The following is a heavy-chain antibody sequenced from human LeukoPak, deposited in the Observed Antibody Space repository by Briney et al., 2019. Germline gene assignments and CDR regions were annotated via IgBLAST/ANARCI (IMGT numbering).Heavy chain of an antibody. J-gene: IGHJ4*02. CDR3: ARVVPKRPVDY. Sequence: SETLSLTCAVYGGSFSGYYWSWIRQPPGKGLEWIGENNHSGSTNYNPSLKRRVTISVDTSKNQFSLKLSSVTAADTAVYYCARVVPKRPVDYWGQGTLVTVSS. CDR2: NNHSGST. V-gene: IGHV4-34*01. D-gene: IGHD6-13*01. CDR1: GGSFSGYY.